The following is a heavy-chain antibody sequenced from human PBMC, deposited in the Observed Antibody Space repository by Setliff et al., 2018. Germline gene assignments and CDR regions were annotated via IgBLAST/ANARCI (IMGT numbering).Heavy chain of an antibody. D-gene: IGHD3-3*01. J-gene: IGHJ6*03. CDR3: ARGGDIITIFGVVTPDYYYYMDV. CDR2: MNPNSGNT. Sequence: ASVKVSCKASGYTFSSYDINWVRQASGQGLEWMGWMNPNSGNTGYAQKFQGRVTMTRNTSINTAYMELSSLRSQDSAVYYCARGGDIITIFGVVTPDYYYYMDVWGTGTTVTVSS. CDR1: GYTFSSYD. V-gene: IGHV1-8*01.